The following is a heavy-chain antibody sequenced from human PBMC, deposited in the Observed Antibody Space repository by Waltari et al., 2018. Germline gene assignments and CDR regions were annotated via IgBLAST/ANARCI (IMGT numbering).Heavy chain of an antibody. Sequence: QVQLVQSGAEVKKPGSSVKVSCTASGGTFSSYAISWVRQAPGQGLEWMGGIIPIFGTANYAQKFQGRVTITTDESTSTAYMELSSLRSEDTAVYYCAREVTAAGSEGGWFDPWGQGTLVTVSS. D-gene: IGHD6-13*01. V-gene: IGHV1-69*05. CDR2: IIPIFGTA. J-gene: IGHJ5*02. CDR3: AREVTAAGSEGGWFDP. CDR1: GGTFSSYA.